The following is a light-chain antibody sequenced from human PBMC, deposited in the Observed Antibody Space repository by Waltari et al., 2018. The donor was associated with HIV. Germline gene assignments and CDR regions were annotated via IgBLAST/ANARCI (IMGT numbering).Light chain of an antibody. CDR2: NNN. Sequence: QSVLTQPPSASGTPGQRVTFSCSGSSSNIGSNPVDWYQKLPGTAPRLLIYNNNTRPSGVPDRFFGSKSDTSASLAISGLQSEDEADYYCAAWDDSLNGHVLFGGGTKLTVL. CDR3: AAWDDSLNGHVL. CDR1: SSNIGSNP. V-gene: IGLV1-44*01. J-gene: IGLJ2*01.